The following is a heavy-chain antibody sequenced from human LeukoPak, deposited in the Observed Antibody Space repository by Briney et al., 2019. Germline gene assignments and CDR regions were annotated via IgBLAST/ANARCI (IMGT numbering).Heavy chain of an antibody. CDR3: ARGWGYYGSGSYYLPSLGYMDV. J-gene: IGHJ6*03. CDR1: GGSFSGYY. V-gene: IGHV4-34*01. Sequence: SETLSLTCAVYGGSFSGYYWSWIRQPPGKGLERIGEINHSGSTNYNPSLKSRVTISVDTSKNQFSLKLSSVTAADTAVYYCARGWGYYGSGSYYLPSLGYMDVWGKGTTVTVSS. CDR2: INHSGST. D-gene: IGHD3-10*01.